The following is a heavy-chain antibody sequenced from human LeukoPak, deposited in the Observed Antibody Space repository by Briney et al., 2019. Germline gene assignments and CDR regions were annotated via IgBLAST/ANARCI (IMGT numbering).Heavy chain of an antibody. CDR2: IYYSGRT. V-gene: IGHV4-59*01. CDR3: ARGGYSYIFDY. J-gene: IGHJ4*02. Sequence: SETLSLTCTVSGGSISGYYWSWMRQPPGRGLEWIAYIYYSGRTNYNPSLKGRVITSVDTSMNQFSLRLSSMTAADTAVYYCARGGYSYIFDYWGQGALVTVSS. D-gene: IGHD5-18*01. CDR1: GGSISGYY.